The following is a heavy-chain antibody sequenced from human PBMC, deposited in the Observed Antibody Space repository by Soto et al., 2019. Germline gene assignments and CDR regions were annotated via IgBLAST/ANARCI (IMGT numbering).Heavy chain of an antibody. CDR2: INPSGGST. V-gene: IGHV1-46*01. CDR1: GYTFTSYY. Sequence: GASVKVSCKASGYTFTSYYMHWVRQAPGQGLEWMGIINPSGGSTNYAQKFQGRVTITADKSTSTAYMELSSLRSEDTAVYYCASVRELGAFDIWGQGTMVTVSS. J-gene: IGHJ3*02. CDR3: ASVRELGAFDI. D-gene: IGHD1-26*01.